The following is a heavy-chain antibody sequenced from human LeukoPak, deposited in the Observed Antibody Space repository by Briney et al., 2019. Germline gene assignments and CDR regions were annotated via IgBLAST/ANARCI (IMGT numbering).Heavy chain of an antibody. CDR3: ARVLGGFSYFEY. J-gene: IGHJ4*02. D-gene: IGHD5-12*01. V-gene: IGHV1-2*02. CDR2: INPNSGGT. CDR1: GYTFTVYY. Sequence: ASVKVSCKASGYTFTVYYMHWVRQAPGQGLELMGWINPNSGGTNYAQKFQGRVTMTRDTSISSAYMELSRLRSDDTALYYCARVLGGFSYFEYWGQGTLVTVSS.